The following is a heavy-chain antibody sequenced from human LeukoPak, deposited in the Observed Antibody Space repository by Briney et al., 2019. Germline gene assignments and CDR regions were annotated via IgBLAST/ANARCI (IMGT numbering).Heavy chain of an antibody. D-gene: IGHD2-8*02. CDR1: KFTFSSYS. Sequence: GGSLRLSCAASKFTFSSYSMNWVRQAPGKGLEWVSYISSSSSTIYYADSVKGRFTISRDNAKNSLYLQMNSLRAEDTAVYYCARVTEGYYYMDVWGKGTTVTVSS. CDR2: ISSSSSTI. J-gene: IGHJ6*03. CDR3: ARVTEGYYYMDV. V-gene: IGHV3-48*01.